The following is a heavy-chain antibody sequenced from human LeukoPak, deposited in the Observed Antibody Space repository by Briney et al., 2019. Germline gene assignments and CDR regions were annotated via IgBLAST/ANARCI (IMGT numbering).Heavy chain of an antibody. CDR3: AKDLSCSSASCRPDY. D-gene: IGHD2-2*01. CDR1: GFTFSSYA. J-gene: IGHJ4*02. CDR2: ISGSGGST. Sequence: GGSLGLSCAASGFTFSSYAMSWVRQAPGKGLEWVSAISGSGGSTYYADSVKGRFTISRDNSKNTLYLQMNSLRAEDTAVYYCAKDLSCSSASCRPDYWGQGTLVSVSS. V-gene: IGHV3-23*01.